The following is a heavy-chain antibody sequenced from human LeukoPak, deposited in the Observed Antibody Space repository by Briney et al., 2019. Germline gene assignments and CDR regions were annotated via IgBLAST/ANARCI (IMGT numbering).Heavy chain of an antibody. V-gene: IGHV4-34*01. CDR1: GGSFSGYY. D-gene: IGHD1-26*01. J-gene: IGHJ4*02. CDR3: ARLVGATLVFDY. Sequence: SETLSLTCAVYGGSFSGYYWSWIRQPPGKGLEWIGEINHSGSTNYNPSLKSRVTISVDTSKNQFSLKLSSVTAADTAVYYCARLVGATLVFDYWGQGTLVTVSS. CDR2: INHSGST.